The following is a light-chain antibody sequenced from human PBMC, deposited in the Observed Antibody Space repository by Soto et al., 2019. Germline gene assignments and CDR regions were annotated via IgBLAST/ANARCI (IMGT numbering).Light chain of an antibody. CDR1: QSVRRNC. CDR2: GAS. J-gene: IGKJ2*03. Sequence: IVLTQSPGTLSVSPGERATLSCRASQSVRRNCLAWYQQKPGQAPRLLIYGASNSATGIPDRFSGGGSGTDFTLTITRLEPEDFAVYYCHQYGGSPPHSFGQGTNLEIK. CDR3: HQYGGSPPHS. V-gene: IGKV3-20*01.